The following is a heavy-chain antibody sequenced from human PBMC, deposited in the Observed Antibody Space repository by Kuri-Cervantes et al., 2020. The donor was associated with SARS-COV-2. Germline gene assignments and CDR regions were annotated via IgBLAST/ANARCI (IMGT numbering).Heavy chain of an antibody. Sequence: SVKVSCKASGGTFGNDAINWVRQAPGQGLEWMGGVVHLFGTPHYAQKFQGRVTITADDPTTIVYMEVSGLRPDDTAVYYCARGTQWLGPEYFQDWGQGTRVTVSS. D-gene: IGHD6-19*01. CDR1: GGTFGNDA. V-gene: IGHV1-69*13. J-gene: IGHJ1*01. CDR2: VVHLFGTP. CDR3: ARGTQWLGPEYFQD.